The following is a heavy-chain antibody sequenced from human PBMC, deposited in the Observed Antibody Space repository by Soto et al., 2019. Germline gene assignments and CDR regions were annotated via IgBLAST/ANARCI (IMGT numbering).Heavy chain of an antibody. V-gene: IGHV4-39*01. J-gene: IGHJ4*02. Sequence: SETLSLTCTVSGGSISSSTYYWGWIRQPPGKGLEWIGSIYYSGSTYNNPSFKSRLTISVDTSKNQFSLKLSSVTAADTAVYYCARQGYCSSTSCHLIDYWGQGTLVTVSS. D-gene: IGHD2-2*01. CDR2: IYYSGST. CDR1: GGSISSSTYY. CDR3: ARQGYCSSTSCHLIDY.